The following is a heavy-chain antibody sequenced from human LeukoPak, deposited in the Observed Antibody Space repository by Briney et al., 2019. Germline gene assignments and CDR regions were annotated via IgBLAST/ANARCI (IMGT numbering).Heavy chain of an antibody. J-gene: IGHJ6*03. CDR2: INPNSGGT. D-gene: IGHD1-14*01. V-gene: IGHV1-2*02. Sequence: ASVKVSCKASGYTFTGYYMHWVRQAPGQGLEWMGWINPNSGGTNYAQKFQGRVTMTRDTSISTAYMELSRLRSDDTAMYYCARLHGIYYSYMDVWGKGTTVTISS. CDR3: ARLHGIYYSYMDV. CDR1: GYTFTGYY.